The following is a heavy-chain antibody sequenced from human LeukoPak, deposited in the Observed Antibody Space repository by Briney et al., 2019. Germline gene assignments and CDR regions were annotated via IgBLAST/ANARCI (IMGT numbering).Heavy chain of an antibody. Sequence: ASVKVSCKASGYTFTGYYMHWVRQAPGQGLEWMGWIYPNSGATKYAQKFQGRVTMTRDTSISTAYMELSALRSDDTAVYYCGTLLSNGPFDYWGQGSLVTASS. J-gene: IGHJ4*02. CDR3: GTLLSNGPFDY. CDR1: GYTFTGYY. V-gene: IGHV1-2*02. CDR2: IYPNSGAT.